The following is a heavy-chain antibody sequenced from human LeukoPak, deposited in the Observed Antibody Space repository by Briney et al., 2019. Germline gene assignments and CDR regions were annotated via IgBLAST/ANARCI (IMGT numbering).Heavy chain of an antibody. CDR1: GLTFRTTW. J-gene: IGHJ4*02. CDR2: MNGEGTAI. CDR3: ATARNFRFEY. V-gene: IGHV3-74*01. D-gene: IGHD1-7*01. Sequence: GSLRLSCATSGLTFRTTWMHWVRQAPGKGLMWVSRMNGEGTAIDYADSVKGRFTVSRDYAKNTLFLQMNNLRTEDTALYFCATARNFRFEYWGQGSLVIVSA.